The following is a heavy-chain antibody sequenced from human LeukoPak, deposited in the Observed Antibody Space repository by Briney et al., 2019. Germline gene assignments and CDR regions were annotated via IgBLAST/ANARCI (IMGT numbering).Heavy chain of an antibody. CDR3: VRDDDRPDNGLDY. CDR2: MQYYGSVI. V-gene: IGHV3-30*02. CDR1: GFSFSDYG. Sequence: PGGSLRLSCAVSGFSFSDYGTQWVRQAPGGGVEGGTCMQYYGSVIFYADSVKGRFTISRDNSKNTVYLQMNSLRAEDTAVYYCVRDDDRPDNGLDYWGQGTLVTVSS. J-gene: IGHJ4*02. D-gene: IGHD3-22*01.